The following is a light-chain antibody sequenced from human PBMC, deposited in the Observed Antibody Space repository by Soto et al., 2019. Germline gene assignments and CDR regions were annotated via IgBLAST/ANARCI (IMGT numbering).Light chain of an antibody. J-gene: IGKJ5*01. CDR1: ESVSSN. V-gene: IGKV3-15*01. CDR2: GAS. Sequence: EVVMTQSPATLSVSPGERATLSCRASESVSSNLAWYQQRPGQAPRLVMYGASTRATGIPARFSGGGSGTEFTLTISSLQSEDFAVYYCQQYNSWPPITFGQGTRLEIK. CDR3: QQYNSWPPIT.